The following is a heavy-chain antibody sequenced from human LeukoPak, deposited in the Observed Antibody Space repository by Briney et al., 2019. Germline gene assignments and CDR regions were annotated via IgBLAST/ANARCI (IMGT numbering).Heavy chain of an antibody. D-gene: IGHD3-10*01. CDR3: ASGEWPQDY. CDR1: GFTVSGNY. J-gene: IGHJ4*02. Sequence: QPARSLRLSCAASGFTVSGNYMTWVRQAPGRGLEWVSLVYAGGNTYYPASVKGRFTISRDNSKNHLSLHMNSLRAEDTAVYYCASGEWPQDYWGQGTVVTVSS. V-gene: IGHV3-53*01. CDR2: VYAGGNT.